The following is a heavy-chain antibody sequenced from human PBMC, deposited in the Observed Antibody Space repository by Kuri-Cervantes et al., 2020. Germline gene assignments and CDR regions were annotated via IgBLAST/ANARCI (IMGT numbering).Heavy chain of an antibody. D-gene: IGHD2-8*01. Sequence: SSYAMSWVRQAPGKGLEWVSLISGSGGTTYYADSVKGRFTISRDNSKNTVCLHMNSLRAEDTAVYYCVRTANGNYPDYWGQGTLVTVSS. CDR3: VRTANGNYPDY. V-gene: IGHV3-23*01. CDR2: ISGSGGTT. CDR1: SSYA. J-gene: IGHJ4*02.